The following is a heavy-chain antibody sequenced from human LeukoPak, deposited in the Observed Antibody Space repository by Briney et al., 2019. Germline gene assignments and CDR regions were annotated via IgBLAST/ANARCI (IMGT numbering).Heavy chain of an antibody. Sequence: GGSLRLSCAASGFTFSSYAMHWVRQAPGKGLEYVSAISSNGGSTYYANSVKGRFTISRDNSKNTLYLQMGSLRAEDMAVYYCARDGIAVARPAFDIWGQGTMVTVSS. D-gene: IGHD6-19*01. CDR3: ARDGIAVARPAFDI. J-gene: IGHJ3*02. V-gene: IGHV3-64*01. CDR2: ISSNGGST. CDR1: GFTFSSYA.